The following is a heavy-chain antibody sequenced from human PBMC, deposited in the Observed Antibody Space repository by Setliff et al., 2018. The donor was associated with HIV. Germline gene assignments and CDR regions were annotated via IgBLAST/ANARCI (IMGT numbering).Heavy chain of an antibody. CDR3: ARDRHSSGLGSYGP. V-gene: IGHV4-61*02. Sequence: LSLTCTVSGGSISTSNWWGWIRQTPGKGLEWIGRIDSGGTTDYKPSLKGRVAISVDTSRNQFSLRVTSVTAADTAVYFCARDRHSSGLGSYGPWGPGILVTVSS. CDR2: IDSGGTT. CDR1: GGSISTSNW. J-gene: IGHJ1*01. D-gene: IGHD3-10*01.